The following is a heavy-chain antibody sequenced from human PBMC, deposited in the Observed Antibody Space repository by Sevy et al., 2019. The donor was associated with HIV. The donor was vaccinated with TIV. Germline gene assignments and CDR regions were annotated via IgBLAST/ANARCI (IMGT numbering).Heavy chain of an antibody. V-gene: IGHV1-2*02. Sequence: ASVKASCKASGYTFTGYYMHWVRQAPGQGLEWMGWINPNSGGTNYAQKFQGRVTMTRDTSISTAYMELSRLRSDDTAVYYCARSPGSSGSPIDYWGQGTLVTVSS. D-gene: IGHD6-19*01. CDR3: ARSPGSSGSPIDY. CDR1: GYTFTGYY. CDR2: INPNSGGT. J-gene: IGHJ4*02.